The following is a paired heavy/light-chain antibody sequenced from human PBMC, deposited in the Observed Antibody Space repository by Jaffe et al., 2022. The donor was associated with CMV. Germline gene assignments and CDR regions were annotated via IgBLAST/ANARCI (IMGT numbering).Heavy chain of an antibody. CDR1: GYTFTSYG. J-gene: IGHJ4*02. V-gene: IGHV1-18*01. D-gene: IGHD6-13*01. CDR3: AREGANDSSSWYVIGRGPLDY. Sequence: QVQLVQSGAEVKKPGASVKVSCKASGYTFTSYGISWVRQAPGQGLEWMGWISAYNGNTNYAQKLQGRVTMTTDTSTSTAYMELRSLRSDDTAVYYCAREGANDSSSWYVIGRGPLDYWGQGTLVTVSS. CDR2: ISAYNGNT.
Light chain of an antibody. V-gene: IGLV3-25*03. Sequence: SYELTQPPSVSVSPGQTARITCSGDALPKQYAYWYQQKPGQAPVLVIYKDSERPSGIPERFSGSSSGTTVTLTISGVQAEDEADYYCQSADSSGTYEVFGGGTKLTVL. J-gene: IGLJ2*01. CDR2: KDS. CDR3: QSADSSGTYEV. CDR1: ALPKQY.